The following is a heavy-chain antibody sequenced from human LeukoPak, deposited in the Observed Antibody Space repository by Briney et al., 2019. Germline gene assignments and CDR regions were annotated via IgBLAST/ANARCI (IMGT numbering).Heavy chain of an antibody. D-gene: IGHD3-22*01. Sequence: GASVKVPCKASGGTFSSYAISWVRQAPGQGLEWMGGIIPIFGTADYAQKFQGRVTITADESTSTAYMELNSLRSDDTAVYYCARDYDSSFFDYWGQGTLVTVSS. CDR1: GGTFSSYA. V-gene: IGHV1-69*13. CDR2: IIPIFGTA. CDR3: ARDYDSSFFDY. J-gene: IGHJ4*02.